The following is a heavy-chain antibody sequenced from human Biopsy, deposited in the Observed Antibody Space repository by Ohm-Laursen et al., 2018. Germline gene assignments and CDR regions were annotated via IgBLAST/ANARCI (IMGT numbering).Heavy chain of an antibody. CDR3: ALAAAQTVTHFDY. CDR1: GFTFSSYA. CDR2: ISGNSDII. V-gene: IGHV3-23*01. D-gene: IGHD4-17*01. J-gene: IGHJ4*02. Sequence: SLRLSCTASGFTFSSYAMTWFRQAPGKGLEWVSTISGNSDIIYDTDSVKGRFTISRDNSKNTLYLQMNSVRADDTAVYYCALAAAQTVTHFDYWGQGTLVTVSS.